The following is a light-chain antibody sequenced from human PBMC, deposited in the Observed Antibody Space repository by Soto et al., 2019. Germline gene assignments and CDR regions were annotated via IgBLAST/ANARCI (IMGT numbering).Light chain of an antibody. J-gene: IGKJ5*01. V-gene: IGKV1-27*01. Sequence: DIQMTQSPSSLSASVGDRVTITCRACQGISNYLAWYQQKPGKVPKLLIYAASTLQSGVPSRFSGSGSGTDFTLTISSLQPEDVATYYCQKYNSAPSITFGQGTRLEIK. CDR2: AAS. CDR1: QGISNY. CDR3: QKYNSAPSIT.